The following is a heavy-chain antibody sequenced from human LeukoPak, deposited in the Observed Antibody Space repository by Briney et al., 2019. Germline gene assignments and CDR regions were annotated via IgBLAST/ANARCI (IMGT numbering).Heavy chain of an antibody. J-gene: IGHJ3*02. CDR2: ISWNSGSI. CDR1: GLTLDDYA. Sequence: PGRSLRLSCAASGLTLDDYAMHWVRQAPGKGLEWVSGISWNSGSIGYADSVKGRFTISRDNAKNSLYLQMNSLRAEDTALYYCAKCVDYGGIDAFDIWGQVTMVTVSS. CDR3: AKCVDYGGIDAFDI. V-gene: IGHV3-9*01. D-gene: IGHD4-23*01.